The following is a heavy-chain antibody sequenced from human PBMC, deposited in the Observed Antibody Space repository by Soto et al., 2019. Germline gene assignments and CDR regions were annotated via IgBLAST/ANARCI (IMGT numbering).Heavy chain of an antibody. Sequence: GGSLRLSCAASGFTFSSYEMNWVRQAPGKGLEWVSYISSSGSTIYYADSVKGRFTIFRDNAKNSLYLQMNSLRAEDTAVYYCASNHYDSSGYYAFDIWGQGTMVTVSS. J-gene: IGHJ3*02. CDR1: GFTFSSYE. CDR3: ASNHYDSSGYYAFDI. V-gene: IGHV3-48*03. CDR2: ISSSGSTI. D-gene: IGHD3-22*01.